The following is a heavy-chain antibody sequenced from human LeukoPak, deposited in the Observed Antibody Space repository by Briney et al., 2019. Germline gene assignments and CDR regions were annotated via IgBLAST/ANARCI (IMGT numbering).Heavy chain of an antibody. Sequence: HPGGSLRLSCAASGFTFSSYGMHWVRQAPGKGVEWVAVIWYDGSNKYYADSVKGRFTISRDNSKNTLYLQMNSLRAEDTAVYYCARTLRRYGSGSYSAFDYWGQGTLVTVSS. J-gene: IGHJ4*02. CDR2: IWYDGSNK. CDR1: GFTFSSYG. V-gene: IGHV3-33*01. CDR3: ARTLRRYGSGSYSAFDY. D-gene: IGHD3-10*01.